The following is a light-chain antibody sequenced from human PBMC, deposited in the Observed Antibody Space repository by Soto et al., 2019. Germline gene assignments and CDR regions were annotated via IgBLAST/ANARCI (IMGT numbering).Light chain of an antibody. CDR1: QSVSSTY. CDR2: GGS. J-gene: IGKJ1*01. Sequence: EILLTQSPGPLSLSPRERTTLSCRAIQSVSSTYLAWYQQKPGQAPRLLIYGGSSRATGIPDRFSGSGSGTDFTLTISRLEPEDFAVYYCQQYGTSPRTFGQGTKVDIK. CDR3: QQYGTSPRT. V-gene: IGKV3-20*01.